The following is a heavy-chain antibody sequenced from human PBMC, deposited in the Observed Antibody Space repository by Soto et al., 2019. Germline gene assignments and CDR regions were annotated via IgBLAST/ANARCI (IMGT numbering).Heavy chain of an antibody. CDR2: IVVGSGNT. CDR3: AAHSGGPLDY. V-gene: IGHV1-58*01. Sequence: PVKASCRASGITCTCSAVQWVRQARGQRLEWIGWIVVGSGNTNYAQKFQERVTITRDMSTSTAYMELSSLRSEDTAVYYCAAHSGGPLDYWGQGTLVTVSS. D-gene: IGHD6-19*01. CDR1: GITCTCSA. J-gene: IGHJ4*02.